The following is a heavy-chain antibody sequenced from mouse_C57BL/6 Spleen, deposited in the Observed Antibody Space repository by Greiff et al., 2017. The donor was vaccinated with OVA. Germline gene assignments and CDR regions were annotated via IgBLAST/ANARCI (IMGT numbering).Heavy chain of an antibody. CDR1: GYAFSSSW. V-gene: IGHV1-82*01. Sequence: QVQLQQSGPELVKPGASVKISCKASGYAFSSSWMNWVKQRPGKGLEWIGRIYPGDGDTNYNGKFKGKATLTADKSFSTAYMQLSSLTSEDSAVYFCAKVVTTRNYFDYWGQGTTLTVSS. CDR2: IYPGDGDT. D-gene: IGHD2-2*01. CDR3: AKVVTTRNYFDY. J-gene: IGHJ2*01.